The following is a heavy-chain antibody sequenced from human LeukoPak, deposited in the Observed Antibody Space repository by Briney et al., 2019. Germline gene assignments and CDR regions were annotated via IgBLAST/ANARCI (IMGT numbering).Heavy chain of an antibody. CDR3: ARVPISTTARGYFDY. V-gene: IGHV4-59*12. D-gene: IGHD4-17*01. Sequence: SETLSLTCTVSGGSIRSYYWSWIRQPPGKGLEWIGYIYYSGSTTYNPSLKSRVTMSVDTSKNKFSLKLNSLTAADTAVYYCARVPISTTARGYFDYWGQGTLVTVSS. J-gene: IGHJ4*02. CDR2: IYYSGST. CDR1: GGSIRSYY.